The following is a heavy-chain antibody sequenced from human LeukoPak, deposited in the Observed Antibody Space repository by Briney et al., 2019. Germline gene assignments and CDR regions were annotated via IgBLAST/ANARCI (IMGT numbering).Heavy chain of an antibody. CDR1: GGSISSYY. D-gene: IGHD2-15*01. V-gene: IGHV4-59*01. CDR2: IYYSGST. J-gene: IGHJ5*02. CDR3: ARTDCSGGSCDWFGP. Sequence: SETLSLTCTVSGGSISSYYWSWIRQPPGKGLEWIGYIYYSGSTNYNPSLKSRVAISVDTSKNQFSLKLSFVTAADTAVYYCARTDCSGGSCDWFGPWGQGTLVTVSS.